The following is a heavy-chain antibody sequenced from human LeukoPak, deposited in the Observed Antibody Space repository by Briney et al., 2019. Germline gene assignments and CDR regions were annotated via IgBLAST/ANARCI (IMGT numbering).Heavy chain of an antibody. V-gene: IGHV3-23*01. Sequence: GGSLTLSCAPSGFTLNFHAMSYARHPPGKGLECVSSISGSGGSTYYAHSVKGRFTISNDNSKNTLYPQINSLSAHDTAVYYCEKGTGGVRGGWPTQDFDYWGQGTLVTVSS. CDR2: ISGSGGST. CDR1: GFTLNFHA. D-gene: IGHD6-19*01. CDR3: EKGTGGVRGGWPTQDFDY. J-gene: IGHJ4*02.